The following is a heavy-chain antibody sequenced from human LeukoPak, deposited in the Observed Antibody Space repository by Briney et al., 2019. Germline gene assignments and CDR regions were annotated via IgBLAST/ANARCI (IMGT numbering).Heavy chain of an antibody. V-gene: IGHV4-39*01. D-gene: IGHD3-22*01. CDR3: ASGYDSSGYYYGPRDFDY. CDR1: GGSISSSSYY. CDR2: IYYSGST. J-gene: IGHJ4*02. Sequence: SETLSLTCTVSGGSISSSSYYWGWIRQPPGKGLEWIGSIYYSGSTYYNPSLKSRVTISVDTSKNQFSLKLSSVTAADTAVYYCASGYDSSGYYYGPRDFDYWDQGTLVTVSS.